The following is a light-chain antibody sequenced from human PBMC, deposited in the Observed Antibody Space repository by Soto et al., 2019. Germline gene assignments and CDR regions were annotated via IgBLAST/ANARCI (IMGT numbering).Light chain of an antibody. J-gene: IGLJ2*01. Sequence: QSVLTQSPSASASLGASVNLTCTLSSGHITYAIAWHQQHPAKAPRYLMKDNIDGSHTRGDGIPDRFSGSSSGAERYLTISSLQSEDEADYYCQTLGTVVFGGGTKLTVL. CDR3: QTLGTVV. V-gene: IGLV4-69*01. CDR2: DNIDGSH. CDR1: SGHITYA.